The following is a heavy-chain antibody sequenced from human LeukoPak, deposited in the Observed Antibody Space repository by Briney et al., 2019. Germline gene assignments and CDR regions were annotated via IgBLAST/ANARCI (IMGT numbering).Heavy chain of an antibody. J-gene: IGHJ5*02. CDR1: GGTFSSYA. V-gene: IGHV1-69*13. CDR3: ARLGPFYDSSSYGDYNWFDP. D-gene: IGHD3-22*01. Sequence: SVKVSCKASGGTFSSYAISWVRQAPGQGLEWMGGIIPIFGTADYAQKFQGRVTITADESTSTAYMELSSLRSEDTAVYYCARLGPFYDSSSYGDYNWFDPWGQGTLVTVSS. CDR2: IIPIFGTA.